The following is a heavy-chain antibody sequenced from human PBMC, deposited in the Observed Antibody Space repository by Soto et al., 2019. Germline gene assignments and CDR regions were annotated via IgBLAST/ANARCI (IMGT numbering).Heavy chain of an antibody. Sequence: GGSLRLSCAASGFTFSSTSMSWVRQAPGKGLEWVSSITGSGDTPYYADSVKGRFTISRDISRSTLYLQMNSLSVEDTAVYYCARLTRHWGRGTLVTVSS. CDR2: ITGSGDTP. J-gene: IGHJ1*01. CDR1: GFTFSSTS. V-gene: IGHV3-23*01. CDR3: ARLTRH. D-gene: IGHD3-16*01.